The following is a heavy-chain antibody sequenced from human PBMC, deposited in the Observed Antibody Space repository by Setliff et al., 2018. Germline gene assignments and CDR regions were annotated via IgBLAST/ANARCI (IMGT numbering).Heavy chain of an antibody. J-gene: IGHJ3*02. CDR1: GFTFSSYW. Sequence: GGSLRLSCAASGFTFSSYWMSWVRQAPGKGLEWVANIKQDGSEKYYVDAVKGRFTISRDNAKNSLYLQMNSLRAEDTAVYYGAREDIVVVPAAQEAFDIWGQGTMVTVSS. D-gene: IGHD2-2*01. V-gene: IGHV3-7*01. CDR3: AREDIVVVPAAQEAFDI. CDR2: IKQDGSEK.